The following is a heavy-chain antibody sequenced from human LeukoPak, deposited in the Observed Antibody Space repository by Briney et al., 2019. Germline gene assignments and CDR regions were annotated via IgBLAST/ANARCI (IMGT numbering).Heavy chain of an antibody. CDR3: ARLGSGWSGFYYYYYGMDV. D-gene: IGHD6-19*01. CDR2: IKQDGSEK. Sequence: GGSLRLSCAASGFTFSSYLMSWVRQAPGKGLEWVANIKQDGSEKYYVDSVKGRFTISRDNAKNSLYLQMNSLRAEDTAVYYCARLGSGWSGFYYYYYGMDVWGQGTTVTVSS. V-gene: IGHV3-7*01. J-gene: IGHJ6*02. CDR1: GFTFSSYL.